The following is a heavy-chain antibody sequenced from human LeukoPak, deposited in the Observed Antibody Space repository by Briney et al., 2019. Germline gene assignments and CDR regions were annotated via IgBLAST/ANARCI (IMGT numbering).Heavy chain of an antibody. CDR3: ARSSSYDYVWGSYRLGVFDY. V-gene: IGHV3-48*03. D-gene: IGHD3-16*02. CDR1: GFTFSSYE. J-gene: IGHJ4*02. CDR2: ISSSGSTI. Sequence: GGSLRLSCAASGFTFSSYEMHWVRQAPGKGLEWVSYISSSGSTIYYADSVKGRFTISRDNAKNSLYLQMNSLRAEDTAVYYCARSSSYDYVWGSYRLGVFDYWGQGTLVTVSS.